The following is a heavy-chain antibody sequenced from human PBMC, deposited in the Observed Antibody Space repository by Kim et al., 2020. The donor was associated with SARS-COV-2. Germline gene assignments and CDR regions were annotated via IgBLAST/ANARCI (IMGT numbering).Heavy chain of an antibody. CDR3: ARGRRGSNNWFDP. J-gene: IGHJ5*02. CDR2: ISSSSSYI. Sequence: GGSLRLSCAASGFTFSSYSMNWVRQAPGKGLEWVSSISSSSSYIYYADSVKGRFTISRDNAKNSLYLQMNSLRAEDTAVYYCARGRRGSNNWFDPWGQGTLVTVSS. V-gene: IGHV3-21*01. D-gene: IGHD1-26*01. CDR1: GFTFSSYS.